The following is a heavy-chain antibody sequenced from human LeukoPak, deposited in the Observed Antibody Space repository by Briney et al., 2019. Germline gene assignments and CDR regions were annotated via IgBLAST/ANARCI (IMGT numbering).Heavy chain of an antibody. CDR2: IYTSGST. J-gene: IGHJ4*02. CDR1: GGSISRGNYY. D-gene: IGHD3-3*01. CDR3: ASFHGPYDFFDY. V-gene: IGHV4-61*02. Sequence: SQTPSLTCTVSGGSISRGNYYWSWIRQPAGKGLEWIGRIYTSGSTNCNPSLKSRVTISVDTSKNQFSLKLSSVTAADTAVYYCASFHGPYDFFDYWGQGTLVTVSS.